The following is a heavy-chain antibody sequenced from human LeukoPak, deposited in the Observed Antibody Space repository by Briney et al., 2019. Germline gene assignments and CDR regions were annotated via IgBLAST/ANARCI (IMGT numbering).Heavy chain of an antibody. CDR2: IYSGGST. D-gene: IGHD3-10*01. Sequence: GRSLRLSCAASGFTFSSYAMHWVRQAPGKGLEWVSVIYSGGSTYYADSVKGRFTISRDNSKNTLYLQMNSLRAEDTAVYYCARALWFGGQGTLVTVSS. CDR1: GFTFSSYA. V-gene: IGHV3-53*01. CDR3: ARALWF. J-gene: IGHJ4*02.